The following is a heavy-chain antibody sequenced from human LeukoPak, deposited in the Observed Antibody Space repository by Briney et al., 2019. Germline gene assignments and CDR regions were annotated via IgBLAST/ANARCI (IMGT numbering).Heavy chain of an antibody. Sequence: SETLSLTCAVYGGSFSGYYWSWIRQPPGKGLEWIGEINHSGSTNYNPSLKSRVTISVDTSKNQFSLKPSSVTAANTAVYYCASLRERSYYARGFDYWGQGTLVTVSS. J-gene: IGHJ4*02. CDR3: ASLRERSYYARGFDY. CDR1: GGSFSGYY. CDR2: INHSGST. V-gene: IGHV4-34*01. D-gene: IGHD1-26*01.